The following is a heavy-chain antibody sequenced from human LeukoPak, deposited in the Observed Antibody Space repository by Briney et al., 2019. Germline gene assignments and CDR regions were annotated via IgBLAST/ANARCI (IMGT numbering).Heavy chain of an antibody. CDR3: ASGYSSSWATFDY. D-gene: IGHD6-13*01. J-gene: IGHJ4*02. CDR1: GFTFSTYW. CDR2: IKQDGSEK. V-gene: IGHV3-7*01. Sequence: GGSLRLSCAASGFTFSTYWMTWVRQAPGKGLEWVANIKQDGSEKYYADSVKGRFTISRDNAKNSLYLQMNSLRVEDTAVYYCASGYSSSWATFDYWGQGTLVTVSS.